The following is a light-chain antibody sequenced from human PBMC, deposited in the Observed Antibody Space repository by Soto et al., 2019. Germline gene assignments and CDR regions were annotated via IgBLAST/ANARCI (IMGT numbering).Light chain of an antibody. CDR1: TSNIGTND. V-gene: IGLV1-47*01. CDR3: SSYTTSDTLV. Sequence: QSVLTQTPSASGTPGQWVTISCSGGTSNIGTNDVYWYQHLPGTAPKLLIYSNDQRPSGVPDRFSASKSGTSASLAISGLRSEDEADYFCSSYTTSDTLVFGGGTKLTVL. J-gene: IGLJ2*01. CDR2: SND.